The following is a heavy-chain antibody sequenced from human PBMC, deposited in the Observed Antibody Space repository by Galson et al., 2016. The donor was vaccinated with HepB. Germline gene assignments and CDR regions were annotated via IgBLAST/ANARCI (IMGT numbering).Heavy chain of an antibody. J-gene: IGHJ4*02. CDR2: FDIDTGKR. CDR3: ATGLRSTIE. CDR1: GFDVPGFRVSEFS. Sequence: SVKVSCKVSGFDVPGFRVSEFSMHWVRQAPAKGPEWMGGFDIDTGKRVYAQRFQGRVILTEDTSRDTVYMELRGLRTEDTAVYYCATGLRSTIEWGQGTLVTVSS. D-gene: IGHD6-13*01. V-gene: IGHV1-24*01.